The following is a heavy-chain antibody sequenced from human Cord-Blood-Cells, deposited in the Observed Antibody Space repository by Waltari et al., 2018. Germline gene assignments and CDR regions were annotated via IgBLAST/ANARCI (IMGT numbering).Heavy chain of an antibody. Sequence: QVQLQQWGAGLLKPSENLSLTCAVYGGSFSYYWIWIRQPPGKGLEWIGEINHSGSTNYNPSLKSRVTISVDTSKNQFSLKLSSVTAADTAVYYCARGEYSSSSFDYWGQGTLVTVSS. CDR2: INHSGST. D-gene: IGHD6-6*01. CDR1: GGSFSYY. J-gene: IGHJ4*02. CDR3: ARGEYSSSSFDY. V-gene: IGHV4-34*01.